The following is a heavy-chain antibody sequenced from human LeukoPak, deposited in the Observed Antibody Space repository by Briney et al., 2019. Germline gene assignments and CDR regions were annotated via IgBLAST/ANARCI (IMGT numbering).Heavy chain of an antibody. D-gene: IGHD1-26*01. Sequence: ASVKVSCKASGGTFSSYAISWVRQAPGQGLEWMGRIIPIPGIANYAQKFQGRVTITADKSTSTAYMELSSLRSEDTAVYYCARSGSYPLDAFDIWGQGTMVTVSS. CDR2: IIPIPGIA. V-gene: IGHV1-69*04. CDR1: GGTFSSYA. CDR3: ARSGSYPLDAFDI. J-gene: IGHJ3*02.